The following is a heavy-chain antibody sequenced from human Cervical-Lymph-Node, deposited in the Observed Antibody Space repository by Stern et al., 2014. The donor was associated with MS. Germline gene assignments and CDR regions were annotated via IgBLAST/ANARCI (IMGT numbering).Heavy chain of an antibody. Sequence: EVHLVESGGGVVQPGGSLKLSCAASTSTFNTDWMRWVRLAPGKGLEWVSNMSPDGSVENYVDSAKARFVSCRGNATKSSSLHMSSLRVEDAAMYYCTAFDYWGQGTLVTVSS. J-gene: IGHJ4*02. CDR2: MSPDGSVE. V-gene: IGHV3-7*01. CDR1: TSTFNTDW. CDR3: TAFDY.